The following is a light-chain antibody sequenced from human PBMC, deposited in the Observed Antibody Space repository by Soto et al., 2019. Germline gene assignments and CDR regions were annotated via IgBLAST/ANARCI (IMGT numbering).Light chain of an antibody. CDR2: DAS. CDR3: QLYHKWPPLT. CDR1: QSVSTN. V-gene: IGKV3-15*01. J-gene: IGKJ4*01. Sequence: EILMTQSPASLSVSPGENATLSCRASQSVSTNLVWYQQKLGQSPRLLIYDASTRPTGIPARFGGMGSVTQFTLTITSLQSEDSAVYYCQLYHKWPPLTFGGGTKVEI.